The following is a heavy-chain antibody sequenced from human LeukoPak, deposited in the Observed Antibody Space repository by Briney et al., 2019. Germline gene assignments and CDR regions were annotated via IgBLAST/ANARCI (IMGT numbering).Heavy chain of an antibody. CDR3: AREASGVHYYGSGSYYNTIDY. Sequence: SETLSLTCTVSGGSISSYYWSWIRQPAGKGLEWIGRIYTSGSTNYNPSLKSRVTISVDTSKNQFSLKLSSVTAADTAVYYCAREASGVHYYGSGSYYNTIDYWGQGTLVTVSS. V-gene: IGHV4-4*07. CDR1: GGSISSYY. D-gene: IGHD3-10*01. J-gene: IGHJ4*02. CDR2: IYTSGST.